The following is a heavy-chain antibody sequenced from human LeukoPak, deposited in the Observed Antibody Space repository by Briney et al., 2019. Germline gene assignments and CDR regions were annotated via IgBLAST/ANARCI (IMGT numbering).Heavy chain of an antibody. Sequence: GAPVKVSCTASGGTFSSYAISWVRQAPGQGLEWMGWINPNSGGTNYAQKFQGRVTMTRDTSISTAYMELSRLRSDDTAVYYCASTSSYYGDLNYWGQGTLVTVSS. D-gene: IGHD4-17*01. CDR3: ASTSSYYGDLNY. CDR2: INPNSGGT. J-gene: IGHJ4*02. CDR1: GGTFSSYA. V-gene: IGHV1-2*02.